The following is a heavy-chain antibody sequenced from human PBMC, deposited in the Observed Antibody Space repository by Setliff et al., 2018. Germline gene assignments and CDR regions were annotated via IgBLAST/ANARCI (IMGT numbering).Heavy chain of an antibody. V-gene: IGHV5-51*01. CDR1: GYSFASYW. CDR3: ARQAVAGSDAFDI. Sequence: GESLKISCKGSGYSFASYWIGWVRQMPGKGLEWMGIIYPGDSDTRYSPSFQGQVTISADKSISTAYLQWSSLEASDTAMYYCARQAVAGSDAFDIWGQGTMVTVS. J-gene: IGHJ3*02. D-gene: IGHD6-19*01. CDR2: IYPGDSDT.